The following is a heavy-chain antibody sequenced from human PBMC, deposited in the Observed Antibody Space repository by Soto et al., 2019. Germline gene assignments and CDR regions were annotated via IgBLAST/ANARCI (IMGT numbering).Heavy chain of an antibody. CDR3: AREQYFDY. V-gene: IGHV3-48*03. CDR1: GFTFSNYS. CDR2: ISSSGAGI. J-gene: IGHJ4*02. Sequence: GGSLRLSCAASGFTFSNYSIHWVRQAPGKGLEWVSYISSSGAGIFYADSVKGRFTVSRDNAKNSLYLQMNSLRAEDTAVYYCAREQYFDYWGQGTLVTVSS.